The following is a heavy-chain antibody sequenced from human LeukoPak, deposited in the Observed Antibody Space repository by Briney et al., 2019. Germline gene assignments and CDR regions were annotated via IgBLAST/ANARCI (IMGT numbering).Heavy chain of an antibody. CDR3: ARDGSTSWLDAFDI. D-gene: IGHD2-2*01. Sequence: ASVKVSCKASGYTFTSYGISWVRQALGQGLEWMGWISAYNGNTNYAQKLQGRVTMTTDTSTSTAYMELRSLRSDDTAVYYCARDGSTSWLDAFDIWGQGTMVTVSS. J-gene: IGHJ3*02. CDR1: GYTFTSYG. V-gene: IGHV1-18*01. CDR2: ISAYNGNT.